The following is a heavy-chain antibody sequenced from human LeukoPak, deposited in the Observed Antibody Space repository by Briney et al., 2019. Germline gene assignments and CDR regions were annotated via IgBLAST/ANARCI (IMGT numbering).Heavy chain of an antibody. CDR2: IYYSGST. CDR1: GGSISSSSYY. D-gene: IGHD3-10*01. V-gene: IGHV4-39*01. J-gene: IGHJ4*02. Sequence: SETLSLTCTVSGGSISSSSYYWGWIRRPPGKGLEWIGSIYYSGSTYYNPSLKSRVTISVDTSKNQFSLKLSSVTAADTAVYYCATNAKTYGSGACCPPDYWGQGTLVTVSS. CDR3: ATNAKTYGSGACCPPDY.